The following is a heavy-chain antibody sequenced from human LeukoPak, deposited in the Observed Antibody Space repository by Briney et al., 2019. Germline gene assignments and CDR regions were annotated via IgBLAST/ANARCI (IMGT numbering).Heavy chain of an antibody. CDR3: ARDPEDFWSGSSYFQH. CDR2: ISYDGSNK. CDR1: GFTFSSYA. D-gene: IGHD3-3*01. J-gene: IGHJ1*01. Sequence: GGSLRLSCAASGFTFSSYAMHWVRQAPGKGLEWVAVISYDGSNKYYADSVKGRFTISRDNSKNTLYLQMNSLRAEDTAVYYCARDPEDFWSGSSYFQHWGQGTLVTVSS. V-gene: IGHV3-30-3*01.